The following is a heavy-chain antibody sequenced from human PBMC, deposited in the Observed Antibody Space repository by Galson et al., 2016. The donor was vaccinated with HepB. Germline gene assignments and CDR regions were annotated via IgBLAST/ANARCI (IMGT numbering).Heavy chain of an antibody. CDR2: VNSDGGST. CDR3: AGSIGATAPFDY. CDR1: GFTFSRYW. J-gene: IGHJ4*02. V-gene: IGHV3-74*01. D-gene: IGHD6-25*01. Sequence: SLRLSCAASGFTFSRYWMHCQAPGKGLVWVSRVNSDGGSTAYAGSVKGRFSITRDNIKNMLYLEMNSLRAEDSAVYYCAGSIGATAPFDYWGQGTLLTVSS.